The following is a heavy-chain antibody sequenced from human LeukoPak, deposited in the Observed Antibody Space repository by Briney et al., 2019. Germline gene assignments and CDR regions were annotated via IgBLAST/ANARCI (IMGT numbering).Heavy chain of an antibody. CDR3: ARDSFVTISGGWNWFDP. D-gene: IGHD3-3*01. J-gene: IGHJ5*02. CDR2: INNDGSST. CDR1: GFTFSSFW. Sequence: PGGSLRHSCAASGFTFSSFWMHWVRQAPGKGLVWVSRINNDGSSTAYADSVKGRFTISRDNAKNTLYLQMNSLRAEDTAVYYCARDSFVTISGGWNWFDPWGQGTLVTVSS. V-gene: IGHV3-74*01.